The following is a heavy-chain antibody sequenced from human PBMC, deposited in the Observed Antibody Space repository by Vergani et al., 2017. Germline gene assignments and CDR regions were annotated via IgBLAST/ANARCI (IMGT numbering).Heavy chain of an antibody. D-gene: IGHD1-26*01. J-gene: IGHJ6*03. Sequence: QITLKESGPTLVKPTQTLTLTCTFSGFSLSTSGVGVGWIRQPPGKALEWLALIYWDDDKRYSPSLKSRLTITKDTSKNQVVLTMTNMDPVDTATYYCXHSGDEGATHYYYYYMDVWGKGTTVTVSS. CDR1: GFSLSTSGVG. CDR2: IYWDDDK. CDR3: XHSGDEGATHYYYYYMDV. V-gene: IGHV2-5*02.